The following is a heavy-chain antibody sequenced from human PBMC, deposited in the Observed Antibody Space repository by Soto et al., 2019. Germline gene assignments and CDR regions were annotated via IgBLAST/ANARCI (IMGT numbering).Heavy chain of an antibody. CDR1: GGSISSYY. V-gene: IGHV4-59*01. D-gene: IGHD3-3*01. CDR3: ARGLGSKGYDFWSGYFGNFDY. J-gene: IGHJ4*02. CDR2: IYYSGST. Sequence: QVQLQESGPGLVKPSETLSLTCTVSGGSISSYYWSWIRQPPGKGLEWIGYIYYSGSTNYNPSLKSRVTISVDTSKNQFSLKLSSVTAADTAVYYCARGLGSKGYDFWSGYFGNFDYWGQGTLVTVSS.